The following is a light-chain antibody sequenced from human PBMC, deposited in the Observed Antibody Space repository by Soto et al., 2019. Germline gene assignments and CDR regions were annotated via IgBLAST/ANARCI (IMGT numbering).Light chain of an antibody. CDR2: EVS. V-gene: IGLV2-14*01. Sequence: LIRPASVSGSPGQSITISCTGTSRDVGGSNYVSWYQHHPHRAPKLLIYEVSYRPSGVSSRFSGSKSGNTASLTISGLQAEDEADYYCSSYTSSNTLEVFGVGTKVTVL. CDR3: SSYTSSNTLEV. J-gene: IGLJ1*01. CDR1: SRDVGGSNY.